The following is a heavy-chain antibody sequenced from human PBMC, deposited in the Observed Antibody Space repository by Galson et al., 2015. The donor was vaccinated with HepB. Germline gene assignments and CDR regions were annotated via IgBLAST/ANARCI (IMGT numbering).Heavy chain of an antibody. Sequence: SLRLSCAASGFTFSSYGMHWVRQAPGKGLEWVAFIRYDGSNKYYADSVKGRFTISRDNSKNTLYLQMNSLRAEDTAVYYCAKLDSSSWKDRDYWGQGTLVTVSS. CDR1: GFTFSSYG. CDR3: AKLDSSSWKDRDY. D-gene: IGHD6-13*01. J-gene: IGHJ4*02. V-gene: IGHV3-30*02. CDR2: IRYDGSNK.